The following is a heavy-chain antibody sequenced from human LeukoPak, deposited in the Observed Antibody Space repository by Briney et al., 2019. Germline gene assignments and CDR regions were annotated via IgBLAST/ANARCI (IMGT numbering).Heavy chain of an antibody. V-gene: IGHV3-48*03. CDR2: ISSSGNTI. CDR1: GFTFSSYE. D-gene: IGHD3-3*01. J-gene: IGHJ4*02. CDR3: ARDLEHRSGYTLDY. Sequence: GGSLRLSCSASGFTFSSYEMNWVRQAPGKGLEWVSYISSSGNTIQYADSVKGRFTISRDNAKNSLFLQMNSLRAEDTAVYYCARDLEHRSGYTLDYWGQGTLVTVSS.